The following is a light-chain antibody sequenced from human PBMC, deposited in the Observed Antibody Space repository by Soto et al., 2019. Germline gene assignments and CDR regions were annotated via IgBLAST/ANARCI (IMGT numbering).Light chain of an antibody. CDR1: QSISSSY. Sequence: IALTQSPGTLSLSTGERATLSCRASQSISSSYLAWYLQRPGQAPRLLIYGASSRATGIPDRFSGSGSGTDFTLTISRLEPEDFAVYYCQHFISSPLSFGGGTKVDI. J-gene: IGKJ4*01. CDR2: GAS. CDR3: QHFISSPLS. V-gene: IGKV3-20*01.